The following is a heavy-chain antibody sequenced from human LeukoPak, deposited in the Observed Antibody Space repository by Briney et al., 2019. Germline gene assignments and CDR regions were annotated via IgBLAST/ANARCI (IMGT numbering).Heavy chain of an antibody. CDR2: ISYDGSNK. CDR3: AKDTDYGDHTSDY. D-gene: IGHD4-17*01. V-gene: IGHV3-30*18. J-gene: IGHJ4*02. Sequence: GGSLRLSCAASGFSFSNYGMHWVPQAPGKGLEWVAIISYDGSNKYYADSVKGRFTISRDNSKNTLYVQMNSLRAEDTAVYYCAKDTDYGDHTSDYWGQGTLVTVSS. CDR1: GFSFSNYG.